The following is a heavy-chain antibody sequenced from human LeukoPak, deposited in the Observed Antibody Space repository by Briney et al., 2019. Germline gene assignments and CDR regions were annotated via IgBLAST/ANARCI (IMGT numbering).Heavy chain of an antibody. D-gene: IGHD6-19*01. CDR2: ISGSGGST. Sequence: GGSLRLSCAASGFTFSSYAMSWVRQAPGKGLEWVSAISGSGGSTYYADSVKGRSTISRDNSKNTLYLQMNSLRAEDTAVYYCALSSAVTYYFDYWGQGTPVTVSS. CDR1: GFTFSSYA. CDR3: ALSSAVTYYFDY. J-gene: IGHJ4*02. V-gene: IGHV3-23*01.